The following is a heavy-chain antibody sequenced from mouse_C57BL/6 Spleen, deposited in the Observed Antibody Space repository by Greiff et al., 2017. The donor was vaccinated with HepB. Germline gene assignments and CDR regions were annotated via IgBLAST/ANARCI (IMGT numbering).Heavy chain of an antibody. CDR1: GYTFTSYW. CDR3: ARSYYDGSSPGMDY. D-gene: IGHD1-1*01. V-gene: IGHV1-50*01. J-gene: IGHJ4*01. CDR2: IDPSDSYT. Sequence: QVQLQQPGAELVKPGASVKLSCKASGYTFTSYWMQWVKQRPGQGLGWIGEIDPSDSYTNYNQKFKGKATLTVDTSSSTAYMQLSSLTSEDSAVYYCARSYYDGSSPGMDYWGQGTSVTVSS.